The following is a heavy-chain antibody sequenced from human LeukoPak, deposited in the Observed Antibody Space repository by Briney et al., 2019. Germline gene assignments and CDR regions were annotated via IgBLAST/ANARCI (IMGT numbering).Heavy chain of an antibody. J-gene: IGHJ3*02. CDR3: AREHKGSGAFDI. CDR2: ISYDGSNK. V-gene: IGHV3-30-3*01. CDR1: GFTFSSYA. Sequence: GGSLRLSCAASGFTFSSYAMHWVRQAPGKGLEWVAVISYDGSNKYYADSVEGRFTISRDNSKNTLYLQMNSLRAEDTAVYYCAREHKGSGAFDIWGQGTMVTVSS.